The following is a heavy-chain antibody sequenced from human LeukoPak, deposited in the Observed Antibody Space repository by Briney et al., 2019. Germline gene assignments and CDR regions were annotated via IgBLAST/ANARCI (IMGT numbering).Heavy chain of an antibody. Sequence: ASVKVSCKASGYTFSNYYMHWLRQAPGQGLEWVGWINPKNGVTSYAQKFRGRVTVTRDTSIGTAYMELTRLRSDDTAVYYCAREKSSWETFDMWGQGTMVTVSS. J-gene: IGHJ3*02. CDR1: GYTFSNYY. CDR2: INPKNGVT. D-gene: IGHD6-13*01. V-gene: IGHV1-2*02. CDR3: AREKSSWETFDM.